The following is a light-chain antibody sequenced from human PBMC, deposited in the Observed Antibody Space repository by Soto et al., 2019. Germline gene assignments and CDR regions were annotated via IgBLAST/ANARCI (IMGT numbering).Light chain of an antibody. V-gene: IGKV3-11*01. J-gene: IGKJ3*01. CDR2: DGS. Sequence: DIVLTQTPATLSLSPGDRATLSCRASQSLSGYLVWDQQKPGQAPRLLIYDGSKRATGIPARFSGSGSGTDFTLTISSHGPVDFAVYYWQQRSNWPFTFGPGTRLDIK. CDR1: QSLSGY. CDR3: QQRSNWPFT.